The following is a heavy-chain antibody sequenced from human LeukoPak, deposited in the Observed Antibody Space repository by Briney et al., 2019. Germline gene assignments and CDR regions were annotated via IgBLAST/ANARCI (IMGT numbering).Heavy chain of an antibody. D-gene: IGHD2-2*01. CDR3: ARVPIIVVAGAPTPIYYFDY. V-gene: IGHV4-34*01. CDR2: INHSGST. Sequence: PSETLSLTCAVYGGSFSGYYWSWIRQPPGKGLEWIGEINHSGSTNYNPSLKSRVTISVDTSKNQFSLKLSSVTAADTAVYYCARVPIIVVAGAPTPIYYFDYRGQGTLVTVSS. J-gene: IGHJ4*02. CDR1: GGSFSGYY.